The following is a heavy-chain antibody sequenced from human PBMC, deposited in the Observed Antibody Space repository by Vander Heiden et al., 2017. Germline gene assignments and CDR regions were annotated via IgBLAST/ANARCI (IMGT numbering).Heavy chain of an antibody. CDR2: TYYRSKWYN. D-gene: IGHD1-26*01. Sequence: QVQLQQSGPGLVKPSQILSLTCAISGDSVYSNRSAWTGIRQSPSRGLEWLGRTYYRSKWYNDYAVSVKSRITINPDTSKNQFSLQLNSVTPEDTAVYYCAREVGATPGGMDVWGQGTTVTVSS. V-gene: IGHV6-1*01. CDR1: GDSVYSNRSA. CDR3: AREVGATPGGMDV. J-gene: IGHJ6*02.